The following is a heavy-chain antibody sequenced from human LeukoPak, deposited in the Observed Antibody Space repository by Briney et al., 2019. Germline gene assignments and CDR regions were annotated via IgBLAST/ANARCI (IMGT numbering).Heavy chain of an antibody. CDR1: GFTFSSYS. CDR2: ISSSSSYI. CDR3: ARYIVVVPAAIHDAFDI. Sequence: GGSLRLSCAASGFTFSSYSMNWVRQAPGKGLEWVSSISSSSSYIYYADSVKGRFTISRDNAKNSLYLQMNSLRAEDTAVYYCARYIVVVPAAIHDAFDIWGQGTMVTVSS. D-gene: IGHD2-2*02. J-gene: IGHJ3*02. V-gene: IGHV3-21*04.